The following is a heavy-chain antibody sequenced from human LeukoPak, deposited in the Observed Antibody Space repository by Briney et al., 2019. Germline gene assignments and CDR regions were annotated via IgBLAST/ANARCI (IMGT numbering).Heavy chain of an antibody. Sequence: PGGSLRLSCAASGFTFSSYSMNWVRQAPGKGLEWVSSISSSSSYIYYADSVKGRFTISRDNAKNSLYLQMNSLRAEDTAVYYCARSSRRAAGIRLGYYFDYWGQGTLVTVSS. CDR2: ISSSSSYI. CDR3: ARSSRRAAGIRLGYYFDY. CDR1: GFTFSSYS. J-gene: IGHJ4*02. V-gene: IGHV3-21*01. D-gene: IGHD6-13*01.